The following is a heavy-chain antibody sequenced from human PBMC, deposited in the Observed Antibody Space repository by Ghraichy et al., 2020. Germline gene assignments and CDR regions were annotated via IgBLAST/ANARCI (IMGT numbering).Heavy chain of an antibody. D-gene: IGHD3-3*01. J-gene: IGHJ5*02. CDR2: IYTSGST. CDR1: GGSISSYY. CDR3: ARDEYYDFWSGYYPINWFDP. V-gene: IGHV4-4*07. Sequence: SQILSLTCTVSGGSISSYYWSWIRQPAGKGLEWIGRIYTSGSTNYNPSLKSRVTMSVDTSKNQFSLKLSSVTAADTAVYYCARDEYYDFWSGYYPINWFDPWGQGTLVTVSS.